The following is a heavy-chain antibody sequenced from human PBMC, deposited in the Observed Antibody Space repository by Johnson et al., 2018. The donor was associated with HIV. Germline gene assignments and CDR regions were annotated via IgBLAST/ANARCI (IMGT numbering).Heavy chain of an antibody. CDR1: GFTFGDYA. J-gene: IGHJ3*02. CDR3: TRVWSGSYYSNAFDI. D-gene: IGHD1-26*01. CDR2: IRSKAYGGTT. Sequence: VQLVESGGGLVQPGRSLRLSCTASGFTFGDYAMSWVRQAPGKGLDWVGFIRSKAYGGTTEYAASVKGRFTISRDDSKSIAYLQMKSLKTEDTAVYYCTRVWSGSYYSNAFDIWGQGTMVTVSS. V-gene: IGHV3-49*04.